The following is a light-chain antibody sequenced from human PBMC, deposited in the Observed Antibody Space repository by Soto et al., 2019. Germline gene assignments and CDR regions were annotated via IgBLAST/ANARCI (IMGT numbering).Light chain of an antibody. CDR3: QQYNGYTWT. CDR2: KAS. Sequence: DIQMTQSPSTLSAFVGDRVTITCRASQSFSTYLAWYQQKPGKAPKLLIYKASSLQSGVPSRFSGSGSGTEFTLTISSLQPDDFATYYCQQYNGYTWTSGLGTKV. V-gene: IGKV1-5*03. J-gene: IGKJ1*01. CDR1: QSFSTY.